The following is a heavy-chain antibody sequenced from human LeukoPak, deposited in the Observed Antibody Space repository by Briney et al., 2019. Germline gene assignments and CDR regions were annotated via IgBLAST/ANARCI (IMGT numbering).Heavy chain of an antibody. J-gene: IGHJ5*02. CDR2: IYHSGST. V-gene: IGHV4-30-2*01. CDR1: GGSISSGGYS. D-gene: IGHD2-2*01. CDR3: ASSYCSSTSCRNWFDP. Sequence: SETLSLTCAVSGGSISSGGYSWSWIRQPPGKGLEWIGYIYHSGSTYYNPSLKSRVTISVDRSKNQFSLKLSSVTAADTAVYYCASSYCSSTSCRNWFDPWGQGTLVTVSS.